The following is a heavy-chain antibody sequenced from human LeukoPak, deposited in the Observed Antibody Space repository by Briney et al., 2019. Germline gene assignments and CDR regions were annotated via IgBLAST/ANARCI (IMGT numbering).Heavy chain of an antibody. J-gene: IGHJ3*02. CDR1: GFAVSSNY. Sequence: GGSLRLSCAASGFAVSSNYMSWVRQAPGKGLEWVSVIYSGGSTYYADSVKGRFTISRDNSKNTLYPQMNSLRAEDTAVYYCAREPFLITMVRGNEQAFDIWGQGTMVTVSS. CDR2: IYSGGST. D-gene: IGHD3-10*01. CDR3: AREPFLITMVRGNEQAFDI. V-gene: IGHV3-53*01.